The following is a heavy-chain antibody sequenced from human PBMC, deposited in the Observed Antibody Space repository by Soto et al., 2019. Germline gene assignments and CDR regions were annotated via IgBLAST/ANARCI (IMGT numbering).Heavy chain of an antibody. J-gene: IGHJ4*02. CDR2: AYYRSKWYN. D-gene: IGHD5-12*01. CDR3: EREGSGYSGHGTFDY. Sequence: PSQTLSLTCVISGDSVSSSSAAWNWIRQSPSRGLEWLGRAYYRSKWYNDYAVSVKSRITINPDTSKNQFSLQLNSVTPEDTAVYYCEREGSGYSGHGTFDYWGQGTQVTVYS. CDR1: GDSVSSSSAA. V-gene: IGHV6-1*01.